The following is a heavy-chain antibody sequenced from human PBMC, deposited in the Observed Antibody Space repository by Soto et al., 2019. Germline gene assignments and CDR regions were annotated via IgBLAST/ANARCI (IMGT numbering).Heavy chain of an antibody. Sequence: AAVKVSCNASGYTFTNSGISWVRQAPGQGLEWMGWIGAYNGHTKYAQKLQGRVTMTTDTSTSTAYMELRSLKSDDTAVYYCAREDYYDSSGYLPVRYYFGMDVWGQGTTVTVSS. CDR2: IGAYNGHT. CDR1: GYTFTNSG. J-gene: IGHJ6*02. V-gene: IGHV1-18*01. D-gene: IGHD3-22*01. CDR3: AREDYYDSSGYLPVRYYFGMDV.